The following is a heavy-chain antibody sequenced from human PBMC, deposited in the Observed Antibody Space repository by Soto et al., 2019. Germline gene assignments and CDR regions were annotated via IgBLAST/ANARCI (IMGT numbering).Heavy chain of an antibody. Sequence: QVQLVQSGAEVKKPGASVKVSCKASGYTFTSYDINWVRQATGQGLEWMGWMNPNSGNTGYPQKFQGRVIMTRNTSIGPAYVGLSRLRAADAAVSYCARGKVGAVDYWGQGSLGSVSA. CDR3: ARGKVGAVDY. D-gene: IGHD1-26*01. J-gene: IGHJ4*02. V-gene: IGHV1-8*01. CDR1: GYTFTSYD. CDR2: MNPNSGNT.